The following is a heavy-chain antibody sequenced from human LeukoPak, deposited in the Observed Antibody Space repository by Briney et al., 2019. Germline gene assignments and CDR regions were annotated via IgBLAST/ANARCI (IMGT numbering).Heavy chain of an antibody. J-gene: IGHJ4*02. CDR3: AKSSYTNLFGEVFDQ. CDR2: IAYDGGLQ. Sequence: PGGSLRLSCAASGFAFTSYGIHWLRQAPGKGLDWVAFIAYDGGLQYYGDSVKGRFTISRDNSENTVYLEMNSLRADDTAVYFCAKSSYTNLFGEVFDQWSQGTLVTVSS. CDR1: GFAFTSYG. V-gene: IGHV3-30*02. D-gene: IGHD3-10*02.